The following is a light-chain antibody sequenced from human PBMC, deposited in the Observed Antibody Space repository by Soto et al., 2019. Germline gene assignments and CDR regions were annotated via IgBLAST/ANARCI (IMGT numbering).Light chain of an antibody. J-gene: IGKJ1*01. Sequence: AIRMTQSPSSFSASTGDRVTITCRASQGISSYLAWYQQEPGKAPKLLIYAASTLQSGVPSRFSGSGSGTDFTLTISCLQSEDFATYFCQQYYSYPRTFGQGTKVELK. CDR2: AAS. CDR1: QGISSY. CDR3: QQYYSYPRT. V-gene: IGKV1-8*01.